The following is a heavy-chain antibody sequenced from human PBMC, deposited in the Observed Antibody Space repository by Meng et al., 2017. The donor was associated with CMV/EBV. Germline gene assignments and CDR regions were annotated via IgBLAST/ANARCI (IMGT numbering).Heavy chain of an antibody. Sequence: SVTVSCQASGYTFTSYVISWVRQAPGQGLEWMGWISAYNGNTNYAQKLQGRVTMTTDTSTSTAYMELRSLRSDDTAVYYCARDRSYCSGGSCYKIYDYWGQGTLVTVSS. CDR1: GYTFTSYV. CDR2: ISAYNGNT. D-gene: IGHD2-15*01. V-gene: IGHV1-18*01. J-gene: IGHJ4*02. CDR3: ARDRSYCSGGSCYKIYDY.